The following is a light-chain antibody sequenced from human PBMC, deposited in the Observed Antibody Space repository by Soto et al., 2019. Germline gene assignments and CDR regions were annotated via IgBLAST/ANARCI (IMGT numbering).Light chain of an antibody. J-gene: IGLJ2*01. CDR1: RSNIGTYT. CDR2: LNN. V-gene: IGLV1-44*01. CDR3: AAWDGSLSAVL. Sequence: QSVLTQSPSASGTPGQRVTISCSGSRSNIGTYTVNWYQQLPGTAPTLLIYLNNQRPSGVPNRFSGSKSGTSASLAISGLQSEDEADYYYAAWDGSLSAVLFGGGTKLTVL.